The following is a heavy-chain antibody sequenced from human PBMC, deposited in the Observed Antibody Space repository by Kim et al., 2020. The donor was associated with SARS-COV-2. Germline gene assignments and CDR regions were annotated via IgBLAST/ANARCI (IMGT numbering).Heavy chain of an antibody. CDR3: ARNINYGSGVIFSASIYYYYGMDV. Sequence: ASVKVSCKASGYTFTSYYMHWVRQAPGQGLEWMGIINPSGGSTSYAQKFQGRVTMTRDTSTSTVYMELSSLRSEDTAVYYCARNINYGSGVIFSASIYYYYGMDVWGQGTTVTVSS. D-gene: IGHD3-10*01. CDR2: INPSGGST. CDR1: GYTFTSYY. V-gene: IGHV1-46*01. J-gene: IGHJ6*02.